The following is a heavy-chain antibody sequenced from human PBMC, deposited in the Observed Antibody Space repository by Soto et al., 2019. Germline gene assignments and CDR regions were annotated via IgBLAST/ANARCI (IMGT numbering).Heavy chain of an antibody. CDR1: GFIFSDSA. Sequence: GGSLRLSCAASGFIFSDSAMHWVRQASGKGLEWVGRIRSKPNSYATTYAASVKGRFTISRDDSKNTAYLQMNSLKTEDTAVYYCTRPGYYDSSGYYWEYLFDYWGQGTLVTVSS. CDR3: TRPGYYDSSGYYWEYLFDY. CDR2: IRSKPNSYAT. J-gene: IGHJ4*02. V-gene: IGHV3-73*01. D-gene: IGHD3-22*01.